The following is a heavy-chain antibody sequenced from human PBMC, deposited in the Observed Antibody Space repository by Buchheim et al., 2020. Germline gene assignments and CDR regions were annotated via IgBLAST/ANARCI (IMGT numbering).Heavy chain of an antibody. J-gene: IGHJ6*02. V-gene: IGHV3-30*03. CDR1: GFTFSSYG. Sequence: QVQLVESGGGVVQPGRSLRLSCAASGFTFSSYGMHWVRQAPGKGLEWVAVISYDGSNKYYADSVKGRFTISRDNAKNSLSLQMNSLRAEDTAVYYCTSSYGMDVWGQGTT. CDR3: TSSYGMDV. CDR2: ISYDGSNK. D-gene: IGHD6-6*01.